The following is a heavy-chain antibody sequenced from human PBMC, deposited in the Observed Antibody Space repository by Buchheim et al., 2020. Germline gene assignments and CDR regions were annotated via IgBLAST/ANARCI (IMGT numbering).Heavy chain of an antibody. CDR2: VHFSGST. D-gene: IGHD5-24*01. CDR3: SRGGDAYKVGNY. J-gene: IGHJ4*02. CDR1: GGSISSGYHY. V-gene: IGHV4-30-4*01. Sequence: QVQLQESGPGLVKPSETLSLTCTVSGGSISSGYHYWTWIRQPPGKGLEWIGHVHFSGSTYCNPSLWRRCSISVDSSQNQSSLRLSSVTAADTAMYYCSRGGDAYKVGNYWGQGAL.